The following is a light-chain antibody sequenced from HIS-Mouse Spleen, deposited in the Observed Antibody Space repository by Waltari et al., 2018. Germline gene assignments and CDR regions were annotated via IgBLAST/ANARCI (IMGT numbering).Light chain of an antibody. Sequence: QSALTQPRSVSGSPGQSVTISCTGTSSDGGGYNYVSWYQQHPGKAPKLMIYDVSKRPSGVPDRFSGSKSGNTASLTISGLQAEDEADYYCCSYAGSYPVVFGGGTKLTVL. J-gene: IGLJ2*01. V-gene: IGLV2-11*01. CDR1: SSDGGGYNY. CDR2: DVS. CDR3: CSYAGSYPVV.